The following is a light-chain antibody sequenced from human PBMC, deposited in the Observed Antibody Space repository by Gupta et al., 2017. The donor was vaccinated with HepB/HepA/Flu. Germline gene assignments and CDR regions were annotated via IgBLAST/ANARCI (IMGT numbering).Light chain of an antibody. Sequence: QSALSQPASVSGSPGQSITISCTGTSSNVGGYNYVSWYKQHPGKAPKLMIYDVSNRPSGVSNRFSGSKSGNTASLTIAGLQAEDEADYYRSAYTSSSTVFGGGTKLTVL. V-gene: IGLV2-14*03. CDR1: SSNVGGYNY. CDR3: SAYTSSSTV. J-gene: IGLJ2*01. CDR2: DVS.